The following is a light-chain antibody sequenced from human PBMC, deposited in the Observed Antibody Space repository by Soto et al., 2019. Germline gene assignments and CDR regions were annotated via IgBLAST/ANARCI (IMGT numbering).Light chain of an antibody. CDR1: SSNIGSNT. J-gene: IGLJ2*01. V-gene: IGLV1-44*01. CDR2: NSN. CDR3: AAWDDSLGGHVV. Sequence: QSVLTQSPSASGTPGQRVTISCSGRSSNIGSNTVSWYQQLPGTAPKLLIYNSNQRPSGVPDRFSGSRSGTSASLAISGLQSEDEADYYCAAWDDSLGGHVVFGGGTKVTVL.